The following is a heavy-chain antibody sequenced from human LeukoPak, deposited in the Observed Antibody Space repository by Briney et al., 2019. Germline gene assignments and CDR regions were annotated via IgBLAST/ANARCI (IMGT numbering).Heavy chain of an antibody. V-gene: IGHV1-24*01. CDR3: ATGSFAVARFGGFSVRRSFDI. CDR2: FDPEDGET. J-gene: IGHJ3*02. Sequence: ASVKVSCKVSGYTLTELSMHWARQAPGKGLEWMGGFDPEDGETIYAQKFQGRVTMTEDTSTDTAYMELSSLRSEDTAVYYCATGSFAVARFGGFSVRRSFDIWGQGTMVTVSS. CDR1: GYTLTELS. D-gene: IGHD6-19*01.